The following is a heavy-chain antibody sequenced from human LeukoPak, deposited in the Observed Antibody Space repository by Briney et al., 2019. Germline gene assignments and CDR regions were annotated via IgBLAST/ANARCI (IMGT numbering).Heavy chain of an antibody. CDR3: ATVVDTATFDY. CDR2: FDPEDGET. CDR1: GYTLIELS. J-gene: IGHJ4*02. V-gene: IGHV1-24*01. D-gene: IGHD5-18*01. Sequence: ASVKVSCKVSGYTLIELSMHWVRQAPGKGLEWMGSFDPEDGETINAQNFQGRVTMTEDTSTDTAYMELSSLRSEDTAVYYCATVVDTATFDYWGRGTLVTVSS.